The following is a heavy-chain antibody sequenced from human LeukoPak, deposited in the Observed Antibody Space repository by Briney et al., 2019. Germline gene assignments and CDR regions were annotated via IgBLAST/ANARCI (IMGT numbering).Heavy chain of an antibody. J-gene: IGHJ6*02. V-gene: IGHV3-66*01. Sequence: GGSLRLSCAASGFTFSEYYINWIRQAPGKGLEWVSVIYSGGSTYYADSVKGRFTISRDNSKNTLYLQMNSLRAEDTAVYYCARVDYGDYGDYYYYYYGMDVWGQGTTVTVSS. D-gene: IGHD4-17*01. CDR3: ARVDYGDYGDYYYYYYGMDV. CDR1: GFTFSEYY. CDR2: IYSGGST.